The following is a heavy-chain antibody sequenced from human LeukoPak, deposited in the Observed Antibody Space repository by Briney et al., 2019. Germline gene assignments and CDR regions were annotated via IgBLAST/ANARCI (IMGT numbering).Heavy chain of an antibody. CDR3: AGTYYYDSSGHRYAFDI. CDR1: GYSFTSYW. V-gene: IGHV5-51*01. Sequence: GESLKISCKGSGYSFTSYWIGWVRQVPGKGLEWMGIIYPGDSDTRYSPSFQGQVTISADKSVSTAYLQWSSLKASDTAMYYCAGTYYYDSSGHRYAFDIWGQGTMVTVSS. CDR2: IYPGDSDT. D-gene: IGHD3-22*01. J-gene: IGHJ3*02.